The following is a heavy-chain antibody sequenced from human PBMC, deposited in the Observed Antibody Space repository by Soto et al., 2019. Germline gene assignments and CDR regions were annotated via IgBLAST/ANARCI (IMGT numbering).Heavy chain of an antibody. CDR2: ISYDGNNR. CDR1: GFTFSDYG. J-gene: IGHJ4*02. Sequence: QVQLVESGGGVVQPGRSLRVSCAASGFTFSDYGIYWVRQTPGKGLEWVALISYDGNNREYGDSVKGRFTISRDNSKDTLYLQMNSLRVEDTAVYYCTFGDNSFDYCVQGTLVTVSS. D-gene: IGHD1-20*01. CDR3: TFGDNSFDY. V-gene: IGHV3-30*03.